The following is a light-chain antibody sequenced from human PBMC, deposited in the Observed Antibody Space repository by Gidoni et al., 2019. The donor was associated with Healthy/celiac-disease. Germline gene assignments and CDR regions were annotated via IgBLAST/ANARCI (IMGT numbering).Light chain of an antibody. CDR1: QSVSSY. V-gene: IGKV3-11*01. J-gene: IGKJ2*01. CDR3: QQRSNWPPNT. Sequence: EIVLTHSPATLSLSPGERATLPCRASQSVSSYLAWYQQKPGQAPRLLIYDASNRATGIPARCSGSGSGTDFTLTISSLEPEDFAVYYCQQRSNWPPNTFGQGTKLEIK. CDR2: DAS.